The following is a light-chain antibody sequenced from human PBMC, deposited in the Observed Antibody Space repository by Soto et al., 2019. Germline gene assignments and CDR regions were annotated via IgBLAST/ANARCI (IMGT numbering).Light chain of an antibody. CDR3: SSYTSISTVV. CDR1: SSDVGGYNY. J-gene: IGLJ2*01. Sequence: QSALTQPASVSGSPGQSITISCTGTSSDVGGYNYVSWFQQHPGKAPKLMIYDVSNRPSGVSNRFSGSKSGNTASLTISGLRAEDEADYYCSSYTSISTVVFGGGTKLTV. V-gene: IGLV2-14*01. CDR2: DVS.